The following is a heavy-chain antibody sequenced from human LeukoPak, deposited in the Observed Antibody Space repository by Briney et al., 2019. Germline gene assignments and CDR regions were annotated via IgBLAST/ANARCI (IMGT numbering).Heavy chain of an antibody. V-gene: IGHV3-11*04. Sequence: GGSLRLSCAASGLTFSNAWMSWVRQAPGKGLEWVSYISSSGSTIYYADSVKGRFTISRDNAKNSLYLQMNSLRAEDTAVYYCAREVVRAFDIWGQGTMVTVSS. CDR3: AREVVRAFDI. J-gene: IGHJ3*02. D-gene: IGHD2-15*01. CDR1: GLTFSNAW. CDR2: ISSSGSTI.